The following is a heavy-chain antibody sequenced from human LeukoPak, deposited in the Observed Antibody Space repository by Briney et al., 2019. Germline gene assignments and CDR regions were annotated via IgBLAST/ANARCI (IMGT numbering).Heavy chain of an antibody. CDR1: GYTFTGYY. V-gene: IGHV1-2*02. J-gene: IGHJ4*02. Sequence: ASVKVSCKASGYTFTGYYMHWVRQAPGQGLEWMGWINPNSGGTNYAQKFQGRVTMTRDTSISTAYMELSRLRSDDTAVYYCARLGGRMTTVIDVDYWGQGTLVTVSS. D-gene: IGHD4-17*01. CDR3: ARLGGRMTTVIDVDY. CDR2: INPNSGGT.